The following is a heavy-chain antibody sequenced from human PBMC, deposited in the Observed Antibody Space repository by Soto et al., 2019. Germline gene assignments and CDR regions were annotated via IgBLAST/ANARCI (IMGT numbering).Heavy chain of an antibody. CDR1: GFSLSTSGVG. CDR3: APSYGHYVSGTGVYYFDY. D-gene: IGHD4-17*01. Sequence: QITLKESGPTLVKPTQTLTLTCTFSGFSLSTSGVGVGWIRQPPGKALEWLALIYWDDDKRYSPSLKSRLTITKDTPKNQVVLTMTNMDPVDTATYYCAPSYGHYVSGTGVYYFDYWGQGTLVTVSS. J-gene: IGHJ4*02. CDR2: IYWDDDK. V-gene: IGHV2-5*02.